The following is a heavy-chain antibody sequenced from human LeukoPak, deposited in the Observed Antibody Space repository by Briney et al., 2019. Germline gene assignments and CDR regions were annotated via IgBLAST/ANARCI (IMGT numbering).Heavy chain of an antibody. CDR2: VSAYNGNT. J-gene: IGHJ3*02. V-gene: IGHV1-18*01. CDR3: AREVGINAFDT. Sequence: ASVKVSCKASGYTFTSYGFSWVRQAPGQGLEWMGWVSAYNGNTNYAQRLQGRATMTTDTSTSTGYLELRSLRSDDTAVYFCAREVGINAFDTWGQGTMVTVSS. D-gene: IGHD1-26*01. CDR1: GYTFTSYG.